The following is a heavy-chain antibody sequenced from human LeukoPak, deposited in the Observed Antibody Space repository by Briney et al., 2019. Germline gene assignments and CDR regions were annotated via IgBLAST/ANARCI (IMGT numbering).Heavy chain of an antibody. CDR3: ARGRLTVYNWFDP. CDR2: INPNSGGT. J-gene: IGHJ5*02. D-gene: IGHD7-27*01. V-gene: IGHV1-2*02. CDR1: GYTFTSYG. Sequence: ASVKVSCKASGYTFTSYGISWVRQAPGQGLEWMGWINPNSGGTNYAQKFQGRVTMTRDTSISTAYMELSRLRSDDTAVYYCARGRLTVYNWFDPWGQGTLVTVSS.